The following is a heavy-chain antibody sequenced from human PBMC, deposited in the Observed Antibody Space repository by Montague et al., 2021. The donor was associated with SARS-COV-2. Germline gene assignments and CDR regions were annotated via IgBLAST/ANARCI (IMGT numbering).Heavy chain of an antibody. D-gene: IGHD3-22*01. CDR1: GFTFSYYA. CDR2: ISGSGGTT. V-gene: IGHV3-23*01. CDR3: AKAHYYDSSGYYF. Sequence: SLRLSCAASGFTFSYYAMSWVRQAPGKGLEWVSTISGSGGTTYYADSVKGRFTISRDNSKNTPYLRMNSLRAEDTAVYYCAKAHYYDSSGYYFWGQGTLVTVSS. J-gene: IGHJ4*02.